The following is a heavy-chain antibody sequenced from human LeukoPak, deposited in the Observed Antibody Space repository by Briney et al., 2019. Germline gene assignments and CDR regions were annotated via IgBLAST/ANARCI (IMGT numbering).Heavy chain of an antibody. V-gene: IGHV1-69*13. J-gene: IGHJ3*02. Sequence: SVKVSCKASGYTFTSYGINWVRQAPGQGLEWMGGIIPIFGTANYAQKFQGRVTITADESTSTAYMELSSLRSEDTAVYYCARDGGSHDAFDIWGQGTMVTVSS. CDR3: ARDGGSHDAFDI. CDR1: GYTFTSYG. D-gene: IGHD3-16*01. CDR2: IIPIFGTA.